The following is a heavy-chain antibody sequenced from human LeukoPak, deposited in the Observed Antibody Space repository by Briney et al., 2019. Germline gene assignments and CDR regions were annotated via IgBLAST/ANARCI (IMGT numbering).Heavy chain of an antibody. Sequence: GGSLRLSCAASGFTFSSYAMSWVRQAPGKGLEWVSVISGSGGSTYSADSVKGRFTISRDNSKNTLYLQMNSLRVEDTALYYCARGGLAAAGIDYWGQGTLVSVSS. V-gene: IGHV3-23*01. CDR2: ISGSGGST. J-gene: IGHJ4*02. CDR3: ARGGLAAAGIDY. D-gene: IGHD6-13*01. CDR1: GFTFSSYA.